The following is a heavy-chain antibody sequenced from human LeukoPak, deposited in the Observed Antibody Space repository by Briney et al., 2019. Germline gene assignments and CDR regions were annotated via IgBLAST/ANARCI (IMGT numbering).Heavy chain of an antibody. V-gene: IGHV3-7*01. J-gene: IGHJ4*02. Sequence: GGSLRLSCAASGVSFSDHWMTWVCHPPGEGLGWVGTIKQDGSVKYYLDSVKGRFTISRDNAKNTLYLQMNRLRAEDTAVYYCARDHYYGYGSYYWSYWGQGTLVTVSS. CDR2: IKQDGSVK. D-gene: IGHD3-10*01. CDR1: GVSFSDHW. CDR3: ARDHYYGYGSYYWSY.